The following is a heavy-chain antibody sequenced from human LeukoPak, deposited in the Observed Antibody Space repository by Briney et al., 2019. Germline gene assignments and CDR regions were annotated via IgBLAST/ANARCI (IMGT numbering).Heavy chain of an antibody. J-gene: IGHJ4*02. CDR2: IPYSGST. V-gene: IGHV4-61*01. CDR3: ARGGRWLQFNY. Sequence: SETLSLTCTVSGGSVNSGTYYWSWIRQPPGKGLEWIGYIPYSGSTNYNPSLKSRVTISVDTSKNQFSLKLSSVTAADTAAYYCARGGRWLQFNYWGRGTLVTVSS. CDR1: GGSVNSGTYY. D-gene: IGHD5-24*01.